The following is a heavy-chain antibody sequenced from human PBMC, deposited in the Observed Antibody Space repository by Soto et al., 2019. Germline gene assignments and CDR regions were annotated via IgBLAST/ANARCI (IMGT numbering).Heavy chain of an antibody. J-gene: IGHJ4*02. D-gene: IGHD3-10*01. V-gene: IGHV4-31*03. CDR2: IYYGGST. CDR1: GGSISSGGYY. CDR3: ARGITMVRGATNTYYFDY. Sequence: SETLSLTCTVSGGSISSGGYYWSWIRQHPGKGLEWIGYIYYGGSTYYNPSLKSRVTISVDASKNQFSLKLSSVTAADTAVYYCARGITMVRGATNTYYFDYWGQGTLVTVSS.